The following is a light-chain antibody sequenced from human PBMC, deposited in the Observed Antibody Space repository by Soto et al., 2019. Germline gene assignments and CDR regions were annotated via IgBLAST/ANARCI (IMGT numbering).Light chain of an antibody. J-gene: IGLJ2*01. Sequence: QSALTQPASVSGSPGQSITISCTGTSSDIGGYNYVSWYQQHPGKAPKLIISEVTKRPSGVANRFSGSRSANTASLTISGLQAEDEADYYCRSYSCTNTHVFGGGTKVTVL. V-gene: IGLV2-14*01. CDR3: RSYSCTNTHV. CDR1: SSDIGGYNY. CDR2: EVT.